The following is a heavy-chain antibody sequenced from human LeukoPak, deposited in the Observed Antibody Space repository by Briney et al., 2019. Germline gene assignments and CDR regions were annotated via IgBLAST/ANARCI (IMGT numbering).Heavy chain of an antibody. CDR3: AKASSSWYFDAFDI. CDR2: IYSGGST. V-gene: IGHV3-53*01. D-gene: IGHD6-13*01. Sequence: GGSLRLSCAASGFTVSSNYMSWVRQAPGKGLEWVSVIYSGGSTYYADSVKGRFTISRDNSKNTLYLQMNSLGAEDTAVYYCAKASSSWYFDAFDIWGQGTMVTVSS. J-gene: IGHJ3*02. CDR1: GFTVSSNY.